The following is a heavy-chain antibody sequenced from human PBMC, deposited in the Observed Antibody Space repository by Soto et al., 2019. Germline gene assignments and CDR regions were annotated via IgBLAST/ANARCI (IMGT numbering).Heavy chain of an antibody. V-gene: IGHV3-72*01. D-gene: IGHD6-19*01. J-gene: IGHJ6*02. Sequence: EVQLVESGGGLVQPGGSLRLSCAASGLIFSDYHMDWVRQAPGEGVEWVGRIRRKANSYTTEYAASVKGRFTISRDDSKNSLYLQMNSLKSEDTAVYYCAMLGGWSGGSSGMDVWGQGTTVTVSS. CDR1: GLIFSDYH. CDR2: IRRKANSYTT. CDR3: AMLGGWSGGSSGMDV.